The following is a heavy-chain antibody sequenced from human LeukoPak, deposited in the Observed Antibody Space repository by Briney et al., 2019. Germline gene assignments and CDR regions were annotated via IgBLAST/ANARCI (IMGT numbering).Heavy chain of an antibody. J-gene: IGHJ6*03. CDR3: AVYSGSRDYYYYYMDV. CDR1: GYTLTELS. D-gene: IGHD1-26*01. CDR2: FDPEDGET. Sequence: ASVKVPCKVSGYTLTELSMHWVRQAPGKGLEWMGGFDPEDGETIYAQKFQGRVTMTEDTSTDTAYMELSSLRSEDTAVYYCAVYSGSRDYYYYYMDVWGKGTTATVSS. V-gene: IGHV1-24*01.